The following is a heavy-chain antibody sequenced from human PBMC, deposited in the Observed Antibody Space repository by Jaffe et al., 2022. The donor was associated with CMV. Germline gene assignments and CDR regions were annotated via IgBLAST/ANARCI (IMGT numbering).Heavy chain of an antibody. CDR2: IRSKAYGGTT. D-gene: IGHD5-18*01. Sequence: EVQLVESGGGLVQPGRSLRLSCTASGFTFGDYAMSWVRQAPGKGLEWVGFIRSKAYGGTTEYAASVKGRFTISRDDSKSIAYLQMNSLKTEDTAVYYCTRVPNPSRGYSYGPPGVYWGQGTLVTVSS. V-gene: IGHV3-49*04. CDR3: TRVPNPSRGYSYGPPGVY. CDR1: GFTFGDYA. J-gene: IGHJ4*02.